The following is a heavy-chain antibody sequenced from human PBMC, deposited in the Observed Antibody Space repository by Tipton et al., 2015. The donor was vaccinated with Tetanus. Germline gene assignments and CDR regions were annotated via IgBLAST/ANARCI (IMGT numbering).Heavy chain of an antibody. J-gene: IGHJ3*02. D-gene: IGHD2-15*01. CDR2: IKQDGSEK. CDR3: SRDPNVDVVVAEPDDAFDI. CDR1: GFTFSSYW. Sequence: SLRLSCAASGFTFSSYWMSWVRQAPGKGLEWVANIKQDGSEKNYVDSVKGRFTISRDNANNSLYLQLSSLRAEDTAVYYCSRDPNVDVVVAEPDDAFDIWGQGTMATVSS. V-gene: IGHV3-7*03.